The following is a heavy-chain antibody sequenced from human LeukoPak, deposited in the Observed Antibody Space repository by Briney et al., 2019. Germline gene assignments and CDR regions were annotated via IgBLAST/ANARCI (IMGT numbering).Heavy chain of an antibody. CDR3: ARGRNNYGGNSEIEY. CDR2: IDPNTGDS. J-gene: IGHJ4*02. CDR1: EYTFTGYY. V-gene: IGHV1-2*02. D-gene: IGHD4-23*01. Sequence: ASVKVSCKASEYTFTGYYIHWVRQAPGQGLEWMGWIDPNTGDSNYVQKFQGRVTMTRDTSISTAYMELSRLRSDDTAVYYCARGRNNYGGNSEIEYWGQGTLVTVSS.